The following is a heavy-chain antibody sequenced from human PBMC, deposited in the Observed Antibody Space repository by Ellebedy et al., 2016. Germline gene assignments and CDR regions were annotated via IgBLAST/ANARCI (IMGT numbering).Heavy chain of an antibody. V-gene: IGHV3-48*02. Sequence: GESLKISXAASGFTFNKYSMNWVRQAPGKGLEWISYISSGSNTIFYADSVKGHFTISRDDAKNSLYLQMYRLRDEDTAVYYCVRSIYAGSKAYHYYGMDVWGQGTAVTVSS. CDR3: VRSIYAGSKAYHYYGMDV. CDR1: GFTFNKYS. CDR2: ISSGSNTI. J-gene: IGHJ6*02. D-gene: IGHD3-16*01.